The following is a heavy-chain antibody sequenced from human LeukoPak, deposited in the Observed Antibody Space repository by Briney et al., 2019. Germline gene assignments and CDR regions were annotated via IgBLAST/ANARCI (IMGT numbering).Heavy chain of an antibody. CDR2: INHSGST. D-gene: IGHD3-22*01. J-gene: IGHJ6*02. CDR3: ASLGGYYDSSGYGMDV. CDR1: GGSFSGYY. V-gene: IGHV4-34*01. Sequence: SETLSLTCAVYGGSFSGYYWSWIRQPPGKGLEWIGEINHSGSTNYNPSLKSRVTISVDTSKNQLSLKLSSVTAADTAVYYCASLGGYYDSSGYGMDVWGQGTTVTVSS.